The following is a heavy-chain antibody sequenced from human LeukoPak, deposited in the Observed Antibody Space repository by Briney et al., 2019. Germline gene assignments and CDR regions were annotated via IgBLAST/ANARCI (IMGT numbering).Heavy chain of an antibody. CDR2: INPSGGST. D-gene: IGHD6-6*01. CDR3: ARDTNLAARPGPWFDP. CDR1: GGTFSSYA. V-gene: IGHV1-46*01. Sequence: ASVKVSCKASGGTFSSYAISWVRQAPGQGLEWMGIINPSGGSTSYAQKFQGRVTMTRDTSTSTVYMELSSLRSEDTAVYYCARDTNLAARPGPWFDPWGQGTLVTVSS. J-gene: IGHJ5*02.